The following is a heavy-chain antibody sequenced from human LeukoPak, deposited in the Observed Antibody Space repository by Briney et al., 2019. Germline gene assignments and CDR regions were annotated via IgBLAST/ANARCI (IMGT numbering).Heavy chain of an antibody. D-gene: IGHD5-12*01. CDR1: GFTFSSYW. CDR2: IKQDGSEK. Sequence: GGSLRLSCAASGFTFSSYWMSCVRQAPGKGLECVANIKQDGSEKYYVDSVKGRFTISRDNAKNSLYLQMNSLRAEDTAVYYCARVRFAWLRPFDYWGQGTLVTVSS. CDR3: ARVRFAWLRPFDY. V-gene: IGHV3-7*01. J-gene: IGHJ4*02.